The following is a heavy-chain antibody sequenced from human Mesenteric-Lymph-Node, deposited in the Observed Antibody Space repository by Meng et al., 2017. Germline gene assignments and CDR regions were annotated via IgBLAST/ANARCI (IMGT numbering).Heavy chain of an antibody. D-gene: IGHD3-10*01. Sequence: QVQPLAPAPVLWKPSMSRLRTVTASGDSITHHTWWAWVRQPPGKGLEWIGEIPHRGSSAYNPSLKSRVSMSIDKSKNQFSLKLTSVTAADTAVYHCLRGSGGSVWGQGTLVTVSS. CDR3: LRGSGGSV. CDR2: IPHRGSS. J-gene: IGHJ1*01. V-gene: IGHV4-4*02. CDR1: GDSITHHTW.